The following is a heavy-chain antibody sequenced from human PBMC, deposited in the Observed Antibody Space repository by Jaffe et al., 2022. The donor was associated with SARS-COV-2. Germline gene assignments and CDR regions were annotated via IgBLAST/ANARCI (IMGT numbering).Heavy chain of an antibody. Sequence: QVQLVESGGGVVQPGRSLRLSCAASGFTFSSYAMHWVRQAPGKGLEWVAVISYDGSNKYYADSVKGRFTISRDNSKNTLYLQMNSLRAEDMTVYYCVREPIYYGSGSYYFRGDYYYYGMDVWGQGTTVTVSS. J-gene: IGHJ6*02. CDR2: ISYDGSNK. CDR1: GFTFSSYA. CDR3: VREPIYYGSGSYYFRGDYYYYGMDV. V-gene: IGHV3-30-3*01. D-gene: IGHD3-10*01.